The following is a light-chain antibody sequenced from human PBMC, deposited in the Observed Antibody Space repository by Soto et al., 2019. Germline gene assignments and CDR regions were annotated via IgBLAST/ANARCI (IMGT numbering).Light chain of an antibody. CDR3: GSDTGSRTYV. CDR2: DVS. Sequence: QSALTQPASVSGSPGQSITISCTGTNSDIGAYNYVSWYQQRPGRAPKLMIYDVSNRPSGVSNRFSGSKSGNTASLTISGLQAEDEADYYCGSDTGSRTYVFGTGTKVTVL. J-gene: IGLJ1*01. V-gene: IGLV2-14*01. CDR1: NSDIGAYNY.